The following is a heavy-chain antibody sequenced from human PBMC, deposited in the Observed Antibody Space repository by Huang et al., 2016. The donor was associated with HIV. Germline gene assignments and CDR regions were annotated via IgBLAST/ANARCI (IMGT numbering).Heavy chain of an antibody. CDR1: GGSISTSGYY. Sequence: QLQLQESGPGLVKPSETLSLTCTVSGGSISTSGYYWGWIRQPPGRGLEWSGSIYYSGTTSYNPSLKSRVTISVDTSKRQFSLKLSSVTAADTAVYYCARQDTSGWYADPYYFDYWGQGTLVTVSS. CDR2: IYYSGTT. D-gene: IGHD6-19*01. J-gene: IGHJ4*02. CDR3: ARQDTSGWYADPYYFDY. V-gene: IGHV4-39*01.